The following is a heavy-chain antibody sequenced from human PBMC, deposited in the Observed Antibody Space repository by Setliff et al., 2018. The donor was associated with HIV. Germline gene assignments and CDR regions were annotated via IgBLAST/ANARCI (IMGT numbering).Heavy chain of an antibody. CDR3: ARDWRHGYDLNFDY. CDR2: MSTYNGNT. D-gene: IGHD5-12*01. Sequence: ASVKVSCKASGYTFTSYDISWVRQAPGQGLEWMGWMSTYNGNTNYSQKFQGRVTFTWDTSASTAYMELSSLRAEDTAMYYCARDWRHGYDLNFDYWGQGTLVTVSS. J-gene: IGHJ4*02. V-gene: IGHV1-18*01. CDR1: GYTFTSYD.